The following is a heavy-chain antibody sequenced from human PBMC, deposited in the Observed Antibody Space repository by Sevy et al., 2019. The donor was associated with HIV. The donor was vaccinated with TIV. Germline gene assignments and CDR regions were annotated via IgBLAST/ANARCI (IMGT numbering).Heavy chain of an antibody. CDR2: IYYSGST. CDR3: ATRGAGYFDY. D-gene: IGHD3-10*01. CDR1: GGSISSSSYY. Sequence: SETLSLTCTVSGGSISSSSYYWGWIRQPPGKGREWIGSIYYSGSTYYNPSLKSRVTISVDTSKNQFSLKLSSVTAADTAVYYCATRGAGYFDYWGQGTLVTVSS. J-gene: IGHJ4*02. V-gene: IGHV4-39*01.